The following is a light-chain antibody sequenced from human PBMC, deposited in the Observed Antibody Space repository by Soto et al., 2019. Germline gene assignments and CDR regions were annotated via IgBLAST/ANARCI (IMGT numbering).Light chain of an antibody. V-gene: IGLV2-14*01. J-gene: IGLJ2*01. Sequence: QSALTQPDSVSASPGQSVTLSCTGSSGDIGTYNYVSWYVQRPGRAPNLLIYEVSHRSSGVSDRFAGSKSANTASLTIFGLQPEDEGVYSCSFSTSAIVFGGGTKLTVL. CDR2: EVS. CDR1: SGDIGTYNY. CDR3: SFSTSAIV.